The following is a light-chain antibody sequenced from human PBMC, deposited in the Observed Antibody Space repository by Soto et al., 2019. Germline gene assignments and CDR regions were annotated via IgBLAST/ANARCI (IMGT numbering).Light chain of an antibody. Sequence: QSVLTQPASVSGSPGQSITISCTGTSSDGGGYNYVSWYQQHPGKAPKLMIYDVSNRPSGVSNRFSGSKSGNTASLTISGLLAEDEADYYCSSYTSSSTLVVFGGGTKLTVL. CDR3: SSYTSSSTLVV. CDR2: DVS. CDR1: SSDGGGYNY. V-gene: IGLV2-14*01. J-gene: IGLJ2*01.